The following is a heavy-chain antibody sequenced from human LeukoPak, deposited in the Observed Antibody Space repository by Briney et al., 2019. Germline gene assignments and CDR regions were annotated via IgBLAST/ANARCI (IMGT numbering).Heavy chain of an antibody. CDR2: IRYDGSNK. CDR3: AKDHCSSTSCYYFDY. V-gene: IGHV3-30*02. D-gene: IGHD2-2*01. Sequence: GSLRLSCAASGFTFNSYGMHWVRQAPGKGLEWVAFIRYDGSNKYYADSVKGRFTISRDNSLYLQMNSLRAEDTAVYYCAKDHCSSTSCYYFDYWGQGTLVAVSS. CDR1: GFTFNSYG. J-gene: IGHJ4*02.